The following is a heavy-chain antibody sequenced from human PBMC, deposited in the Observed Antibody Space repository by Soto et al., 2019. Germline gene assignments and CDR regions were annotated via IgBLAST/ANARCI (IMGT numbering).Heavy chain of an antibody. CDR1: GFTFSSYA. D-gene: IGHD1-7*01. CDR3: ARPSLELLGDYYFDY. CDR2: ISGSGGST. Sequence: GGSLRLSCAASGFTFSSYAMSWVRQAPGKGLEWVSAISGSGGSTYYADSVKGRFTISRDNSKNTLYLQMNSLRAEDTAVYYCARPSLELLGDYYFDYWGQGTLVTVSS. J-gene: IGHJ4*02. V-gene: IGHV3-23*01.